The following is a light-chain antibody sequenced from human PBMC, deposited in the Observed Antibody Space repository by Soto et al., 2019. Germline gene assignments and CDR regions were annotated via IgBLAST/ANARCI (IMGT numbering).Light chain of an antibody. J-gene: IGLJ3*02. CDR1: ASNIGNNY. CDR3: GTWDTSLSAWV. V-gene: IGLV1-51*02. CDR2: ENN. Sequence: QSVLTQPPSVSAALGQTVTISCSGSASNIGNNYVSWYQQLPGAAPKLLIYENNKGPSGIPDRFSGSKSGTSATLGITALQTGDEADYYCGTWDTSLSAWVFGGGTKLTVL.